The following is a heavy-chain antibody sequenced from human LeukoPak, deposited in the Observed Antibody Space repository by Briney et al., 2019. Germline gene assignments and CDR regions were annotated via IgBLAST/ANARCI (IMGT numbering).Heavy chain of an antibody. J-gene: IGHJ4*02. CDR1: GFAFTYAW. CDR2: IKGKPDGATI. Sequence: GGSLRLSCAASGFAFTYAWMSWVRQAPGKGLEWVGRIKGKPDGATIDYAAPAKGRFTISRDDSRNTLFLQMNSLKTEDTAMYYCTVVGYCSGSNCYSSYLWGQGTLVTVSS. CDR3: TVVGYCSGSNCYSSYL. D-gene: IGHD2-15*01. V-gene: IGHV3-15*01.